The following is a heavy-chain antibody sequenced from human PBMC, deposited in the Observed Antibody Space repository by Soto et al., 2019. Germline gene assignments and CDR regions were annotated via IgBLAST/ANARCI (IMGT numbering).Heavy chain of an antibody. CDR2: ISAYNGNT. Sequence: QVQLVQSGAEVKKPGASVKVSCKASGYTFTSYGISWVRQAPGQGLEWMGWISAYNGNTNYAQKLQGRVTMTTDTSTRTAYMERRSLRSDDTAVYYCARGEQWRPLGGYYYGMDVWGQGSTVTVSS. J-gene: IGHJ6*02. V-gene: IGHV1-18*01. CDR1: GYTFTSYG. CDR3: ARGEQWRPLGGYYYGMDV. D-gene: IGHD6-19*01.